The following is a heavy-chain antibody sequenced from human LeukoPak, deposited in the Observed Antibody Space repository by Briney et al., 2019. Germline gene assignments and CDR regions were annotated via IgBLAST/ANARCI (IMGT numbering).Heavy chain of an antibody. D-gene: IGHD2-15*01. CDR3: ARDRCSGGSCSPTYFDY. CDR1: GFTFSRYW. CDR2: ISRSATTI. J-gene: IGHJ4*02. V-gene: IGHV3-48*04. Sequence: AGGSLRLSCAASGFTFSRYWMTWVRQAPGKGLEWVSSISRSATTIYYADSVKGRFTISRDNAKNSLYLQMNSLRAEDTAVYYCARDRCSGGSCSPTYFDYWGQGTLVTVSS.